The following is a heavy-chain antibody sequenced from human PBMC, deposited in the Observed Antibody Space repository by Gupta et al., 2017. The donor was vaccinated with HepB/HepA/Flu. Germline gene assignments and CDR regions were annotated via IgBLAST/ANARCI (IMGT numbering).Heavy chain of an antibody. J-gene: IGHJ4*02. CDR1: SNAW. CDR3: TTPSVGIKSSLYFDY. V-gene: IGHV3-15*01. Sequence: SNAWMSWVRQAPGKGLEWVGRIKSKTDGGTTDYAAPGKGRFTISRDDSKNTLYLQMNSLKTEDTAVYYCTTPSVGIKSSLYFDYLGQGALVTVS. CDR2: IKSKTDGGTT. D-gene: IGHD2-2*01.